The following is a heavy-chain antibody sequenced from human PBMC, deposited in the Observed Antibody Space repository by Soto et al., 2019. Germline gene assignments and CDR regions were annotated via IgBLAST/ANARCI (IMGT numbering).Heavy chain of an antibody. CDR1: GDSVSGKSAA. J-gene: IGHJ4*02. Sequence: SQTLSLTCAISGDSVSGKSAAWGCIRHSPSRCLEWLGRTYFRSKWHTDYAVSVRSRISIKPDTSKNQFSLQLNSVTPEDTAVYYCARQQQWPDYWGQGTLVTVSS. CDR2: TYFRSKWHT. V-gene: IGHV6-1*01. D-gene: IGHD6-19*01. CDR3: ARQQQWPDY.